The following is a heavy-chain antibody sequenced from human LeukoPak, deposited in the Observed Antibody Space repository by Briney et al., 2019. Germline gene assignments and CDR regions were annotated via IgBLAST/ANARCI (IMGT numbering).Heavy chain of an antibody. V-gene: IGHV7-4-1*02. D-gene: IGHD6-13*01. CDR1: GYTFTSYA. J-gene: IGHJ4*02. CDR2: INTNTGNP. Sequence: ASVKVSCKASGYTFTSYAMNWVRQAPGQGLEWMGWINTNTGNPTYAQGFTGRFVFSLDTSVSTAYLQISSLKAEDTAVYYCARPDSGSWYSNPSFDYWGQGTLVTVSS. CDR3: ARPDSGSWYSNPSFDY.